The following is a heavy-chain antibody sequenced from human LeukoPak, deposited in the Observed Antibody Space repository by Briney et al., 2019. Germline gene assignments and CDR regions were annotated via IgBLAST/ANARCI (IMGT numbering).Heavy chain of an antibody. CDR2: ISGSGGST. V-gene: IGHV3-23*01. J-gene: IGHJ4*02. CDR3: AKDPDFDY. CDR1: GFPFNAYW. Sequence: GGSLRLSCAASGFPFNAYWMTWVRQAPGKGLEWVSAISGSGGSTYYADSVTGRFTISRDNSKNTLYLQMNSLRAEDTAVYYCAKDPDFDYWGQGTLVTVSS.